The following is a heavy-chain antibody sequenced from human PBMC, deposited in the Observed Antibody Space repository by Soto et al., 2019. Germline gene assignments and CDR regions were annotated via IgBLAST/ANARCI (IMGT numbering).Heavy chain of an antibody. Sequence: GGSLRLSCAASGFTFSSYAMSWVRQAPGKGLEWVSAISGSGGSTYYADSVKGRFTISRDNSKNTLYLQMNSLRAEDTAVYYCAKVQSSGWYDPRSFDYWGQGTLVTVSS. CDR1: GFTFSSYA. V-gene: IGHV3-23*01. J-gene: IGHJ4*02. CDR2: ISGSGGST. D-gene: IGHD6-19*01. CDR3: AKVQSSGWYDPRSFDY.